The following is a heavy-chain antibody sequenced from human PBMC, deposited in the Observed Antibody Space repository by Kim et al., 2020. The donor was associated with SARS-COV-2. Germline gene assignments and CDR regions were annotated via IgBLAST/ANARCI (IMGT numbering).Heavy chain of an antibody. D-gene: IGHD3-10*01. J-gene: IGHJ4*01. CDR3: ARALVSWGVLIRPFDY. CDR1: GGSISSGGYY. V-gene: IGHV4-31*03. CDR2: IYYSGST. Sequence: SETLSLTCTVSGGSISSGGYYWSWIRQHPGKGLEWIGYIYYSGSTYYNPSLKRRITISVDPSKNQFSLKLSSVTAADTAVDHCARALVSWGVLIRPFDY.